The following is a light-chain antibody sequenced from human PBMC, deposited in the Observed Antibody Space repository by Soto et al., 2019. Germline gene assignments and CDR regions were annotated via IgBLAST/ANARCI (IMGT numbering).Light chain of an antibody. J-gene: IGKJ4*01. CDR1: QGISSW. CDR2: AAS. CDR3: QQADSFPLT. Sequence: XSASVGDRVIITCRASQGISSWLAWYQQKPGEAPKLLIFAASRLHSGVPSRFSGSGSGTDFTLTISDLQPEDFATYYCQQADSFPLTFGGGTKVEIK. V-gene: IGKV1D-12*01.